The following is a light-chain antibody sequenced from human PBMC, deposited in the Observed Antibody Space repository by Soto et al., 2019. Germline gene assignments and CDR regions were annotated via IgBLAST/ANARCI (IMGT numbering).Light chain of an antibody. CDR2: EVT. J-gene: IGLJ3*02. CDR1: SSDVGSYKF. Sequence: QSALTQPASVSGSPGQSITISCTGTSSDVGSYKFVSWYQQHPGKAPKLVIYEVTKRPSGVSMRYCGSKSGNTASLTISGVLAEDDGDYYCCSYSGIRTSAMFGGGTKLTVL. V-gene: IGLV2-23*02. CDR3: CSYSGIRTSAM.